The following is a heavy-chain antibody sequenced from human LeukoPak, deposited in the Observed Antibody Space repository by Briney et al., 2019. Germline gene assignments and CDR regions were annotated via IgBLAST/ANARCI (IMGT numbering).Heavy chain of an antibody. CDR2: IYYSGST. Sequence: PSETLSLTCTVSGGSISSGDYYWSWIRQPPGKGLEWIGYIYYSGSTYYNPSLKSRVTISVDTSKNQFSLKLSSVTAADTAVYYCAREVAAEGAFDIWGQGTMVTVPS. CDR3: AREVAAEGAFDI. V-gene: IGHV4-30-4*01. J-gene: IGHJ3*02. D-gene: IGHD6-19*01. CDR1: GGSISSGDYY.